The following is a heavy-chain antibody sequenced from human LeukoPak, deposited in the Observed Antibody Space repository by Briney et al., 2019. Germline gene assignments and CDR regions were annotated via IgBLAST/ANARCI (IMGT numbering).Heavy chain of an antibody. Sequence: PGGSLRLSCAASGFTFSSYAMNWVRLSAGKGLEWVSAITDNGNTTYYADSVQGRFTNSRDNSKNTLYLQMSSLGVEDTAVYYCATLRLSDHFDYWGQGTLVTVSS. V-gene: IGHV3-23*05. CDR1: GFTFSSYA. CDR3: ATLRLSDHFDY. D-gene: IGHD2-15*01. CDR2: ITDNGNTT. J-gene: IGHJ4*02.